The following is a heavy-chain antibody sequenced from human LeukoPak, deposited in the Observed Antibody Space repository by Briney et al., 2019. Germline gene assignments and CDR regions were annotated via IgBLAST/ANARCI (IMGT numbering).Heavy chain of an antibody. J-gene: IGHJ5*02. Sequence: ASVKVSCKASGYTFTGYHMHWVRQAPGQGLEWMGWINPNSGGTNYAQKFQGRVTMTRDTSISTAYMELSRLRSDDTAVYYCARDSFPYSSSYWFDPWGQGTLVTVSS. CDR3: ARDSFPYSSSYWFDP. D-gene: IGHD6-13*01. CDR1: GYTFTGYH. V-gene: IGHV1-2*02. CDR2: INPNSGGT.